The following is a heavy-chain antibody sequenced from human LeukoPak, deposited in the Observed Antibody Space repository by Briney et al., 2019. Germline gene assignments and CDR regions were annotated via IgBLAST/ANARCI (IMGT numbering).Heavy chain of an antibody. CDR3: ARRPRNSGTYDGPSGLDY. Sequence: SETLSLTCTVSGGSISNYYWSWIRQSPGKGLEWIGEVDQSGSTNYNPSLKSRVTISADTSKNQFSLKVTSVIAADTAVYYRARRPRNSGTYDGPSGLDYWGQGTLVTVSS. J-gene: IGHJ4*02. D-gene: IGHD1-26*01. CDR1: GGSISNYY. CDR2: VDQSGST. V-gene: IGHV4-59*12.